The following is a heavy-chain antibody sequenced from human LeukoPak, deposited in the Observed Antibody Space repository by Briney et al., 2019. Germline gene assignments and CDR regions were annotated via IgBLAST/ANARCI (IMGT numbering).Heavy chain of an antibody. V-gene: IGHV4-30-2*01. J-gene: IGHJ4*02. CDR1: GGSISSGGYS. D-gene: IGHD6-19*01. CDR3: ARWDDSAWGFGN. CDR2: IYHSGST. Sequence: SQTLSLTCAVSGGSISSGGYSWSWIRQPPGKGLEWIGYIYHSGSTYYNPSLKSRVTISVDTSKNQFSLKLSSVTAADTAVYYCARWDDSAWGFGNWGPGTLVTVSS.